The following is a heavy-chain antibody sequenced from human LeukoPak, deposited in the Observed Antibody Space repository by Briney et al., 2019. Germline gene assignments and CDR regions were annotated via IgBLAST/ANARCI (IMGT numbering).Heavy chain of an antibody. CDR3: ATGDSSRSGLWEYYYYMDV. V-gene: IGHV1-18*01. D-gene: IGHD6-6*01. Sequence: ASVKVSCKASGYTFISYGISWVRQAPGQGLEWMGWISAYNGNINYAQKLQGRFTMTTDTSTSTAYMELSSLRSEDTAVYYCATGDSSRSGLWEYYYYMDVWGKGTTVTVSS. CDR2: ISAYNGNI. CDR1: GYTFISYG. J-gene: IGHJ6*03.